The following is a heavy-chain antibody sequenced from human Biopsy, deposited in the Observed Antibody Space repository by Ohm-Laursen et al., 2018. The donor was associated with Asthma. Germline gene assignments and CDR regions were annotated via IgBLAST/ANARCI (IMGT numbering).Heavy chain of an antibody. D-gene: IGHD1-26*01. CDR2: ISFDGSNK. CDR1: GFTFSNYG. CDR3: AKDVFPGWELRRGPDY. V-gene: IGHV3-30*18. J-gene: IGHJ4*02. Sequence: SLRLSCSALGFTFSNYGMHWVRQAPGKGLDWVAVISFDGSNKNYTDSVKGRLTISRDNSRNTLHLQMNSLRAEDTAVYYCAKDVFPGWELRRGPDYWGQGTLVTVSS.